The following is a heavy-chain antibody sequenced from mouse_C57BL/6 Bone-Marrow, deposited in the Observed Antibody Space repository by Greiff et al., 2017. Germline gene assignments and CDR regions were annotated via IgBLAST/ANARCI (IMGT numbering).Heavy chain of an antibody. V-gene: IGHV14-4*01. CDR2: IDPENGDT. CDR1: GFNIKDDY. CDR3: TTWDYAYDSGAYFDY. J-gene: IGHJ2*01. D-gene: IGHD2-2*01. Sequence: VQLQQSGAELVRPGASVKLSCTASGFNIKDDYMHWVKQRPEQGLEWIGWIDPENGDTEYASKFQGKATITVDTSSNTAYLQLSSLTSEDTAVYSCTTWDYAYDSGAYFDYWGPGTTVTVSS.